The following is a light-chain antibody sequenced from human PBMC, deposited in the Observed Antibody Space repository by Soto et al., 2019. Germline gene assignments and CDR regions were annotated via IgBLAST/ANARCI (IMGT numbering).Light chain of an antibody. V-gene: IGLV1-40*01. CDR3: QSYDTSLRGSV. J-gene: IGLJ3*02. CDR2: DDS. CDR1: SSNIGARYD. Sequence: QAVVTQPPSVSGSPGQRVTISCTGSSSNIGARYDVHWYQQLPGTAPKLLIFDDSIRPSGVPDRFSASTSGTSAFLATTGLQAEDEADYYCQSYDTSLRGSVFGGGTKLTVL.